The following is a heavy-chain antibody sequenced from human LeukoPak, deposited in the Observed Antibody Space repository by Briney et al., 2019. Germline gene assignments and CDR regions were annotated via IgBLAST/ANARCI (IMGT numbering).Heavy chain of an antibody. CDR2: IYYSGST. CDR1: GGSISSGDYY. Sequence: SQTLSLTCTVSGGSISSGDYYWSWIRQPPGKGLEWIGYIYYSGSTNYNPSLKSRVTISVDTSKNQFSLKLSSVTAADTAVYYCAKAEYSSSWPHAFDIWGQGTMVTVSS. V-gene: IGHV4-61*08. D-gene: IGHD6-13*01. CDR3: AKAEYSSSWPHAFDI. J-gene: IGHJ3*02.